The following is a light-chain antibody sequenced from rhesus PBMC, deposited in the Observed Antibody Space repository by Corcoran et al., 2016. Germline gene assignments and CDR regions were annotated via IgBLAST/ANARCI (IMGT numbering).Light chain of an antibody. CDR3: PHRNSYPLT. CDR1: QGILSY. J-gene: IGKJ4*01. CDR2: DAS. Sequence: DIQLTPSPSSLSASVGDRVTITCRASQGILSYLAWYQQKPGKAPKLLIYDASNLQSGVPSRFSGIGSWTDFTLTIRSLQPEDFAVYYCPHRNSYPLTFGGGTKVEIK. V-gene: IGKV1-38*01.